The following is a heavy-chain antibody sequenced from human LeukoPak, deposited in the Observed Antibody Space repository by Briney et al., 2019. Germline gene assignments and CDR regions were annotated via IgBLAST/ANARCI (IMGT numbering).Heavy chain of an antibody. CDR3: TRGPTQLWLYSGMDV. CDR2: IRSKAYGGTT. D-gene: IGHD5-18*01. Sequence: GRSLRLSCTASGFTFGDHAMSWVRQAPGKGLEWVGFIRSKAYGGTTEYAAAVKGRFTISRDDSKSIAYLQMNSLKTEDTAVYYCTRGPTQLWLYSGMDVWGQGTTVIVSS. J-gene: IGHJ6*02. V-gene: IGHV3-49*04. CDR1: GFTFGDHA.